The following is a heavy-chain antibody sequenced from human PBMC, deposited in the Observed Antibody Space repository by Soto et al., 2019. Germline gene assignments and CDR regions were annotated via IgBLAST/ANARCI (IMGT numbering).Heavy chain of an antibody. V-gene: IGHV1-8*01. Sequence: ASVKVSCKASGYTFTSYDINWVRQATGQGLEWMGWMNPNNGNTGYAQKLQGRVTMTRDTSMSTAYMELRSLRSDDTAVYYCARGIVVVAANWFDPWGQGTLVTVSS. CDR3: ARGIVVVAANWFDP. D-gene: IGHD2-15*01. CDR1: GYTFTSYD. CDR2: MNPNNGNT. J-gene: IGHJ5*02.